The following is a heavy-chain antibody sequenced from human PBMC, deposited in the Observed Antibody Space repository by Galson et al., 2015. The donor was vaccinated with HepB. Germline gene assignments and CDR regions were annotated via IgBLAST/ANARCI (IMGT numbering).Heavy chain of an antibody. CDR1: GFTFSSYA. J-gene: IGHJ6*02. D-gene: IGHD3-3*01. CDR3: AKDPCDFWSGYPTANYYDMDV. V-gene: IGHV3-30-3*02. CDR2: ISYDGGNK. Sequence: SLRLSCAASGFTFSSYAMHWVRQAPGKGLEWVAGISYDGGNKYYGDSVKGRFTISRDNSKNTLYLQMNSLRAEDTAVYYCAKDPCDFWSGYPTANYYDMDVWGQGTTVTVSS.